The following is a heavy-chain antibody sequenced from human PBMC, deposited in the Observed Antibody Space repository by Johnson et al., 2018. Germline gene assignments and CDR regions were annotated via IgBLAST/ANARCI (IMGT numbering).Heavy chain of an antibody. CDR3: ASSSSGWQGRYYYYYMDV. CDR1: GFTFGDYA. D-gene: IGHD6-19*01. CDR2: IRSKAYGGTT. J-gene: IGHJ6*03. Sequence: VQLVESGGGLVQPGRSLRLSCTASGFTFGDYAMSWFRQAPGKGLEWVGFIRSKAYGGTTEYAASVKGRFTSSRDDSKSIAYRQISSLKTEATAVYYCASSSSGWQGRYYYYYMDVWGKGTTVTVSS. V-gene: IGHV3-49*03.